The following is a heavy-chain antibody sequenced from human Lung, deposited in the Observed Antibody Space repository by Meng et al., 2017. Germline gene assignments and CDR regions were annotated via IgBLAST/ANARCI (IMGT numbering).Heavy chain of an antibody. CDR2: VSGSDDIA. V-gene: IGHV3-23*01. CDR3: AKDLGASSSYYFDY. Sequence: EVQLLESGGGSVQPGGSLRLSWAASGFTFSGYAMTWVRQAPGKGLEWVSSVSGSDDIAYYGDSVKGRVTISRDNSKNTLYLQMNSLRAEDTAVYFCAKDLGASSSYYFDYWGQGTLVTVSS. J-gene: IGHJ4*02. CDR1: GFTFSGYA. D-gene: IGHD6-6*01.